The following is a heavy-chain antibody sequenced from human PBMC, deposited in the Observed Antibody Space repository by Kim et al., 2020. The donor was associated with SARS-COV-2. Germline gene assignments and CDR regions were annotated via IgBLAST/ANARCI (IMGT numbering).Heavy chain of an antibody. V-gene: IGHV4-59*01. CDR2: IYYSGST. Sequence: SETLSLTCTVSGGSISSYYWSWIRQPPGKGLEWIGYIYYSGSTNYNPSLKSRVTISVDTSKNQFSLKLSSVTAADTAVYYCARVGLYYDFWSGYYMDWFDPWGQGTLVTVSS. CDR1: GGSISSYY. J-gene: IGHJ5*02. CDR3: ARVGLYYDFWSGYYMDWFDP. D-gene: IGHD3-3*01.